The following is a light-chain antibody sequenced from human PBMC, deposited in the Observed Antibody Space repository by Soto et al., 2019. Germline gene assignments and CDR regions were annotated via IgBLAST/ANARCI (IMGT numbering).Light chain of an antibody. CDR1: QSVRSS. J-gene: IGKJ4*01. Sequence: EIVLTQSPATLTLSPGDRATLSCRASQSVRSSLAWYQQKPGQAPRLLIYDASKRATGVPARFSGSAAGPDITLTISSLEPGDFAVYYCQQRSDWPPELTFGGGTKVQIK. CDR2: DAS. V-gene: IGKV3-11*01. CDR3: QQRSDWPPELT.